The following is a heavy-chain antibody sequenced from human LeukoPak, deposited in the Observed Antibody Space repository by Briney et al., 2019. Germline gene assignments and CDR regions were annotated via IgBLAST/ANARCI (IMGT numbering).Heavy chain of an antibody. V-gene: IGHV1-69*06. D-gene: IGHD3-3*01. CDR2: IIPIFGTA. CDR1: GGTFSSYA. J-gene: IGHJ5*02. Sequence: GASVKVSCKASGGTFSSYAISWVRQAPGQGLEWMGGIIPIFGTANYAQKFQGRVTITADKSTSTAYMELSSLRSEDTAVYYCARHRSLRFLPDWFDPWGQGTLVTVSS. CDR3: ARHRSLRFLPDWFDP.